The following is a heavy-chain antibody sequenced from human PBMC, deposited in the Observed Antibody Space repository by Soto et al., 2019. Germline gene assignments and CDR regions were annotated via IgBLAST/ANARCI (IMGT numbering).Heavy chain of an antibody. CDR1: GFTFSRYD. Sequence: ESGGGLVQPGGSLRLSCAASGFTFSRYDMTWVRQAPGKGLEWVSAISGSGGSTNYGDSVKGRFIISRDNSKNMLFMQMNSLRVEDTAIYYCAIRGLTKSEVRGYFDYWGRGTLVTVSS. CDR2: ISGSGGST. CDR3: AIRGLTKSEVRGYFDY. V-gene: IGHV3-23*01. D-gene: IGHD3-10*01. J-gene: IGHJ4*02.